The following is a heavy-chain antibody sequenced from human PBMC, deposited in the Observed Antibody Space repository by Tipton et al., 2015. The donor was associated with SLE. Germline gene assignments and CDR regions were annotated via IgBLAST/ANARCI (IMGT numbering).Heavy chain of an antibody. CDR2: ISSSGTYI. Sequence: SLRLSCVVSGFSLNTYTLNWVRQAPGKGLEWVSSISSSGTYIYYADSVKGRFTISRDNSKNTLYLQMNSLRAEDTAVYFCARNYYYTMDVWGQGTTVTVSS. CDR3: ARNYYYTMDV. V-gene: IGHV3-21*04. J-gene: IGHJ6*02. CDR1: GFSLNTYT.